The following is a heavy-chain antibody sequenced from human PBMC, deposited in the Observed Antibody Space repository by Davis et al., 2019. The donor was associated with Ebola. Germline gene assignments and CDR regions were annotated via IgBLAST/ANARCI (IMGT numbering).Heavy chain of an antibody. V-gene: IGHV5-10-1*01. CDR3: ARFDFWSGYPTFDY. Sequence: GESLMISRKCSGHSLTSYCLRWVPHLPGQGLERMGRIHPSDSYTNYSPSFQGHVTISADKSISTAYLQWSSLKASDTAMYYCARFDFWSGYPTFDYWGQGTLVTVSS. CDR1: GHSLTSYC. J-gene: IGHJ4*02. CDR2: IHPSDSYT. D-gene: IGHD3-3*01.